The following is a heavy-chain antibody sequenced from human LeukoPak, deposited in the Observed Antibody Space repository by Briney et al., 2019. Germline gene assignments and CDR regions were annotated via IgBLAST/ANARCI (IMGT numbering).Heavy chain of an antibody. CDR2: ISSNSKYT. V-gene: IGHV3-11*05. J-gene: IGHJ4*02. Sequence: GGSLRLSCAASGFMFSEYFMRRIRQAPGKELEWISYISSNSKYTKYADSVKGRFTISRDNAKKSLYLQMNSLRAEDTAVYYCARDNGNKYYFDDWGQGTLVTVSS. CDR1: GFMFSEYF. D-gene: IGHD2-8*01. CDR3: ARDNGNKYYFDD.